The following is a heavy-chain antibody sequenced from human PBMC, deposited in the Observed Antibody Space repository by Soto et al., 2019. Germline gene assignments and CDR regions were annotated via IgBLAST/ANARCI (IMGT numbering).Heavy chain of an antibody. CDR1: GFIFSDFG. V-gene: IGHV3-33*01. D-gene: IGHD2-21*02. CDR2: IWFDGSQE. CDR3: ARVKGKLFYVSASQ. Sequence: PGGSLRLSCEASGFIFSDFGLHWVRQAPGKGLEWVAVIWFDGSQEFYGDSAKGRFFISRDNSRNTLYLQMTDLRVDDSAIYFCARVKGKLFYVSASQWGPGTLVTVSS. J-gene: IGHJ4*02.